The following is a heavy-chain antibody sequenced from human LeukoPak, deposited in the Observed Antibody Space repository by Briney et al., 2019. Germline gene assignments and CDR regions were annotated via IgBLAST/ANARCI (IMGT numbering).Heavy chain of an antibody. D-gene: IGHD3-10*01. V-gene: IGHV3-23*01. CDR3: AKDLRHIWFGYFDY. J-gene: IGHJ4*02. Sequence: GGSLRLSCAASGFTFSSYAMSWVRQAPGKGLQWVSSISGSGGGTYYADSVKGRFTISRDNSKNTLYLQMNSLRAEDTAVYYCAKDLRHIWFGYFDYWGQGTLVTVSS. CDR2: ISGSGGGT. CDR1: GFTFSSYA.